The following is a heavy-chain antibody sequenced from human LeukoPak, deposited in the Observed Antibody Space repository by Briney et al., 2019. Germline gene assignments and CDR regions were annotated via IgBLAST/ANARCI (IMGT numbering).Heavy chain of an antibody. D-gene: IGHD1-26*01. Sequence: SETLSLTCTVSGGSISSGDYYWSWIRQPPGKGLEWIGCIYYSGSTYYNPSLKSRVTISVDTSKNQFSLKLSSVTAADTAVYYCARAAPGNYYYGMDVWGQGTTVTVSS. V-gene: IGHV4-30-4*01. CDR1: GGSISSGDYY. J-gene: IGHJ6*02. CDR2: IYYSGST. CDR3: ARAAPGNYYYGMDV.